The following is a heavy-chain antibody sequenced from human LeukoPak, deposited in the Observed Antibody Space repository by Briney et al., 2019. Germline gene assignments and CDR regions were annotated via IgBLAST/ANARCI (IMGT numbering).Heavy chain of an antibody. V-gene: IGHV4-39*01. CDR3: ARRTRYYYYMDV. Sequence: NASXXLSLTCTVSGGSISSSSYYWGWIRQPPGKGLEWIGSIYYSGSTYYNPSLKSRVTISVDTSKNQFSLKLSSVTAADTAVYYCARRTRYYYYMDVWGKGTTVTVSS. J-gene: IGHJ6*03. CDR1: GGSISSSSYY. CDR2: IYYSGST.